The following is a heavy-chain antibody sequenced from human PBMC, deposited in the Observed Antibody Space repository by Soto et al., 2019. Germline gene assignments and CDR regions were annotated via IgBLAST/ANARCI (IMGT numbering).Heavy chain of an antibody. CDR2: ISAYNGNT. CDR1: GYTFTSYG. V-gene: IGHV1-18*01. J-gene: IGHJ4*02. D-gene: IGHD6-13*01. CDR3: ARVTAAAGTFCDPPTRN. Sequence: QVQLVQSGAEVKKPGASVKVSCKASGYTFTSYGISWVRQAPGQGLEWMGWISAYNGNTNYAQKLQGRVTMTTETSTSTAYMELRSLRSVDTAVYYCARVTAAAGTFCDPPTRNWGQGTLVTVSS.